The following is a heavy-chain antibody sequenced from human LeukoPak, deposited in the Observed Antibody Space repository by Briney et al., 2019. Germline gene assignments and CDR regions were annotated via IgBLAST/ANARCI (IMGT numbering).Heavy chain of an antibody. CDR3: AKGAPIGWAVVDY. Sequence: GGSLRLSCAAGGFTFSNYRMQWVRQAPGKGLEWVAVISSDGNNKYYADSVKGRFTISRDNSKNTLYLQMNSLTTEDTAVYFCAKGAPIGWAVVDYWGQGTLVTVSS. J-gene: IGHJ4*02. CDR1: GFTFSNYR. V-gene: IGHV3-30*18. D-gene: IGHD6-19*01. CDR2: ISSDGNNK.